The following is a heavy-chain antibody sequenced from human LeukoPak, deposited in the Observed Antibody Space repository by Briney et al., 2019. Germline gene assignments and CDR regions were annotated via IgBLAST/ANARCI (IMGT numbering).Heavy chain of an antibody. V-gene: IGHV1-18*01. CDR2: ISAYNGNT. CDR3: ARVGAARPFYYYYMDV. D-gene: IGHD6-6*01. CDR1: GYTFTSYG. J-gene: IGHJ6*03. Sequence: GASVKVSCKASGYTFTSYGISWVRQAPGQGLEWMGWISAYNGNTNYAQKLQGRVTMTTDTSTSTAYMELGSLRSDDTAVYYCARVGAARPFYYYYMDVWGKGTTVTVSS.